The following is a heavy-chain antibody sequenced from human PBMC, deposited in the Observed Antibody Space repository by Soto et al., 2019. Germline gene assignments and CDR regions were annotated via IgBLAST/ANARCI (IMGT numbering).Heavy chain of an antibody. CDR3: VRGRSSSDY. J-gene: IGHJ4*02. CDR1: GFTFSSYS. CDR2: INQDGSEK. V-gene: IGHV3-7*01. D-gene: IGHD6-6*01. Sequence: EVQLVESGGGLVQPGGSLRRSCAASGFTFSSYSMSWVRQAPGKGLEWVASINQDGSEKDYVDSVRGRFTISRDNAKTSLYLQMNSLRAEDTAVYYCVRGRSSSDYWGQGTLVTVSS.